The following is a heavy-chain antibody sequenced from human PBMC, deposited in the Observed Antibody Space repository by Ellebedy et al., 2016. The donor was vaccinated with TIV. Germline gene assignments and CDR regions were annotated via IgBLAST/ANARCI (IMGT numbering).Heavy chain of an antibody. CDR1: GYTFTGYY. D-gene: IGHD3-22*01. Sequence: AASVQVSCKASGYTFTGYYIHWVRQAPGKGLEWMGWLNPNSGFTNYAQKFQGRVTMTRDTSINTAYMELSRLRSDDTALYFCAREYFYESNGGDYWGHGTLVTVSS. V-gene: IGHV1-2*02. J-gene: IGHJ4*01. CDR2: LNPNSGFT. CDR3: AREYFYESNGGDY.